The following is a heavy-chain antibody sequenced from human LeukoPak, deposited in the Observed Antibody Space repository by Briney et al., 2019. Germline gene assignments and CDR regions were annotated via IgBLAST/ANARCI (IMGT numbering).Heavy chain of an antibody. Sequence: PGGSLRLSCAASRFTFSNYGMHWVRQAPGKGLEWVAVISYDGINKFYVDSVKGRFTISRDNSKNTLYLQMNSLRAEDTAVYYCAKVFGYGGNSPLDYWGQGTLVTVSS. V-gene: IGHV3-30*18. D-gene: IGHD4-23*01. J-gene: IGHJ4*02. CDR1: RFTFSNYG. CDR3: AKVFGYGGNSPLDY. CDR2: ISYDGINK.